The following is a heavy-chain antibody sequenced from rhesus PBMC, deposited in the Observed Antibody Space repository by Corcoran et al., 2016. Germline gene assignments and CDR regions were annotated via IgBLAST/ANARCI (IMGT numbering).Heavy chain of an antibody. V-gene: IGHV4-127*01. CDR2: ISYSGSS. CDR3: ARDEYRSLDV. D-gene: IGHD4-23*01. CDR1: GYSISSGYG. J-gene: IGHJ5-2*02. Sequence: QVQLQESGPGLVKPSETLSLTCAVSGYSISSGYGWSWLRQPPGKGLEWIGYISYSGSSYYTPSFKSRVTISIDTSKNQFSLKLSSVTAADTAVYYCARDEYRSLDVWGRGVLVTVSS.